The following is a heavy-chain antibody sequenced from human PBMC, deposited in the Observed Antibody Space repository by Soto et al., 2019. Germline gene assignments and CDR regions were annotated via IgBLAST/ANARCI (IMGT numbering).Heavy chain of an antibody. Sequence: SETLSLTCAIYGGSFIGYYWSWLLQSPGKGLEWIGEINHSGSTNYNPSLKSRVTISADTSKNQFSLKLSSVTAADTAVYYCARRLYYDSSGFEGGGMDVWGQGTTVTVSS. V-gene: IGHV4-34*01. D-gene: IGHD3-22*01. CDR3: ARRLYYDSSGFEGGGMDV. CDR1: GGSFIGYY. CDR2: INHSGST. J-gene: IGHJ6*02.